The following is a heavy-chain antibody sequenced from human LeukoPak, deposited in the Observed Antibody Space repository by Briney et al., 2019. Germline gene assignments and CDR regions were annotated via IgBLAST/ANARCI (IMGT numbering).Heavy chain of an antibody. CDR3: AGGRSSVLGY. J-gene: IGHJ4*02. D-gene: IGHD6-19*01. V-gene: IGHV4-39*01. CDR1: GGSISSSTYY. CDR2: IYYSGTT. Sequence: PSETLSLTCTVSGGSISSSTYYWGWIRQPPGKGLEWIGSIYYSGTTYYNPSLKSRVTRSADTSKNQFSLKLSSVTAADTAVYYCAGGRSSVLGYWGQGTLVTVSS.